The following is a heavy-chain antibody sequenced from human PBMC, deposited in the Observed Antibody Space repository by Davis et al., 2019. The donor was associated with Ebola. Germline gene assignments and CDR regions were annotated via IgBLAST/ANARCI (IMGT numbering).Heavy chain of an antibody. CDR1: GFTFNKSA. CDR2: IDVGSGDA. J-gene: IGHJ3*01. Sequence: SVKVSCKASGFTFNKSAVHWVRQARGQRLEWVGYIDVGSGDAYYAQLLQERVTITRDMSTGTAYMELSSLSSEDTAVYYCARGDLWFGELLFSGRPFDFWGQGTMVTVSS. V-gene: IGHV1-58*01. CDR3: ARGDLWFGELLFSGRPFDF. D-gene: IGHD3-10*01.